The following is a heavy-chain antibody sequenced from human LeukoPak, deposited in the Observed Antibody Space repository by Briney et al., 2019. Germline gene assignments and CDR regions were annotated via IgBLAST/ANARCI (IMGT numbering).Heavy chain of an antibody. CDR1: GYTFTSYA. V-gene: IGHV1-3*01. CDR3: ARVLLWFGGFDY. Sequence: ASVKVSCKASGYTFTSYAMHWVRQAPGQRLEWTGWINAGNGNTKYSQKFQGRVTITRDTSASTAYMELSSLRSEDTAVYYCARVLLWFGGFDYWGQGTLVTVSS. CDR2: INAGNGNT. D-gene: IGHD3-10*01. J-gene: IGHJ4*02.